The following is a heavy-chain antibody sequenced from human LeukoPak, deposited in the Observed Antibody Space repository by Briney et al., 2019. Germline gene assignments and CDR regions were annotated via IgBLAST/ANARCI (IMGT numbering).Heavy chain of an antibody. Sequence: PRGSLRLSCAASGFTFSSYEMNWVRQAPGKGLEWVSYIGISGRTTYYADSVKGRFSISRDNAKNSLYLQMNSLEAEDTAVYYCARLGRWLQLGLDYWGQGTLVTVSS. D-gene: IGHD5-24*01. J-gene: IGHJ4*02. CDR2: IGISGRTT. CDR1: GFTFSSYE. V-gene: IGHV3-48*03. CDR3: ARLGRWLQLGLDY.